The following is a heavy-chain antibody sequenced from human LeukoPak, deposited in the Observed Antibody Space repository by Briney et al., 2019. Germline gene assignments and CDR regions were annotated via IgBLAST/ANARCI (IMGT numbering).Heavy chain of an antibody. V-gene: IGHV4-34*01. J-gene: IGHJ5*02. D-gene: IGHD2-8*01. CDR3: ASHTGYCTNGVCYTPRNWFDP. Sequence: PSETLSLTCAVYGGSFSGYYWSWIRQPPGKGLEWIGEINHSGSTNYNPSLKSRVTISVDTSKNQFSLKLSSVTAADTAVYYCASHTGYCTNGVCYTPRNWFDPWGQETLVTVSS. CDR2: INHSGST. CDR1: GGSFSGYY.